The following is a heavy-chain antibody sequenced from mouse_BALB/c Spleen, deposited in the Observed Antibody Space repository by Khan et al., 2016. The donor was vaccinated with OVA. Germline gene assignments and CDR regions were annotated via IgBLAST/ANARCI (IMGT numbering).Heavy chain of an antibody. CDR3: ARVYGGDFDY. CDR2: ISYSGNT. V-gene: IGHV3-2*02. J-gene: IGHJ2*01. Sequence: VQLQQSGPGLVKPSQSLSLTCTVTGYSIASDYVWNWIRQFPGNKLEWMGFISYSGNTNYNPYLKSQISITRDTSNNQFFLQLNSVTSEDTATYYCARVYGGDFDYWGQGTTLTVSS. CDR1: GYSIASDYV. D-gene: IGHD1-1*01.